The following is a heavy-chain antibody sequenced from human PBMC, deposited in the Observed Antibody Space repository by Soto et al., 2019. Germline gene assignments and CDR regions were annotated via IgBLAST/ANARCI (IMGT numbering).Heavy chain of an antibody. D-gene: IGHD1-26*01. V-gene: IGHV2-5*02. CDR3: EHAYGGRSLY. Sequence: QITLKESGPTLVKPTQTLTLTCTFSGFSLTTDRVGVGWIRQPPGEALEWLAVIYWDDSKTYRPSLESRLTITKDTSKIRVALTMTNMDSLDTATYYCEHAYGGRSLYWGQGTLVTVSS. CDR2: IYWDDSK. CDR1: GFSLTTDRVG. J-gene: IGHJ4*02.